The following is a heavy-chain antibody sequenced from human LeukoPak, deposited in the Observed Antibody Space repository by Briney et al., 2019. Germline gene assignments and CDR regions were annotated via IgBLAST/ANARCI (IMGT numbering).Heavy chain of an antibody. J-gene: IGHJ4*02. D-gene: IGHD3-22*01. V-gene: IGHV3-30*02. CDR1: GFTFRSYG. Sequence: GVSLRLSCAASGFTFRSYGMHWVRQAPGKGLEGVAFTRYDGNNKYYADSVKGRFTISRDNSKNTVYLQMNSLRAEDTAVYYCAKDPTHFRVWDDYDNTRLNYWGQGTLVTVSS. CDR2: TRYDGNNK. CDR3: AKDPTHFRVWDDYDNTRLNY.